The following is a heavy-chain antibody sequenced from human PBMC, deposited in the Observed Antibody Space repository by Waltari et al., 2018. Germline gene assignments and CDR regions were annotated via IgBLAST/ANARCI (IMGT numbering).Heavy chain of an antibody. CDR2: IRNDGNAK. J-gene: IGHJ4*02. D-gene: IGHD3-10*01. V-gene: IGHV3-33*01. CDR3: ARDLLTARGTYYEIGY. Sequence: QVQLVESGGGVVQPWRSLRLSFAASGLTFNNYTITGVRQAPGNGLEWVELIRNDGNAKYYAHSVKGRCTISRDNLKNTLELEVNSLRVEDSGIYYCARDLLTARGTYYEIGYWGQGTLVTVSS. CDR1: GLTFNNYT.